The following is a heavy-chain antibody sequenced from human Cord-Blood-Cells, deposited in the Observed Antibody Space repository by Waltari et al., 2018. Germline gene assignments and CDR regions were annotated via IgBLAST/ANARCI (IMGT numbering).Heavy chain of an antibody. Sequence: ETLSLTCAVYGGSFSGYYWSWIRQPPGKGLEWIGEINHSGSTNYNPSLKSRVTISVDTSKNQFSLKLSSVTAADTAVYYCARYSSSWPNDAFDIWGQGTMVTVSS. CDR3: ARYSSSWPNDAFDI. CDR2: INHSGST. J-gene: IGHJ3*02. CDR1: GGSFSGYY. D-gene: IGHD6-13*01. V-gene: IGHV4-34*01.